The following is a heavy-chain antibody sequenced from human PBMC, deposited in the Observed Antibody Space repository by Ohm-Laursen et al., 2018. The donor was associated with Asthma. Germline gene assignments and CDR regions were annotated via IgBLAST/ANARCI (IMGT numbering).Heavy chain of an antibody. J-gene: IGHJ4*02. CDR2: IYSTGST. V-gene: IGHV4-61*08. Sequence: TLSLTCTVAGDSISSGDNYWSWIRQHPGKGLEWIGYIYSTGSTNYNPSLESRVTISIDTSTNQFSLKLSPVTAADTAVYYCARTVANNCSGGSCYDYWGQETLVTVSS. CDR1: GDSISSGDNY. CDR3: ARTVANNCSGGSCYDY. D-gene: IGHD2-15*01.